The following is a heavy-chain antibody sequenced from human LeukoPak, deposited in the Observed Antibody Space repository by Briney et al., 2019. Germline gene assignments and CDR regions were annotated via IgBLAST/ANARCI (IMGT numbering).Heavy chain of an antibody. CDR3: ARVSGSYGGAFDI. V-gene: IGHV3-23*01. Sequence: QAGGSLRLSCAASGFTFSSYAMSWVRQAPGKGLEWVSAISGSGGSTYYADSVKGRFTISRDNSKNTLYLQMNSLRAEDTAVYYCARVSGSYGGAFDIWGQGTMVTVSS. CDR1: GFTFSSYA. D-gene: IGHD1-26*01. CDR2: ISGSGGST. J-gene: IGHJ3*02.